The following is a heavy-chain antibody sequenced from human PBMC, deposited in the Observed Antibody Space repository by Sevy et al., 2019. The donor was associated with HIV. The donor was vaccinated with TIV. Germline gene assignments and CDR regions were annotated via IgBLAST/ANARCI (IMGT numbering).Heavy chain of an antibody. CDR2: ISSSSSYI. V-gene: IGHV3-21*01. Sequence: GGSLRLSCAASGFTFSSYSMNWVRQAPGKGLEWVSSISSSSSYIYYADSVKGRFTISRDNAKNSLYLQMNSLRAEDTAVYYCARDRIKMATISHYWGQGTLVTVSS. J-gene: IGHJ4*02. CDR1: GFTFSSYS. D-gene: IGHD5-12*01. CDR3: ARDRIKMATISHY.